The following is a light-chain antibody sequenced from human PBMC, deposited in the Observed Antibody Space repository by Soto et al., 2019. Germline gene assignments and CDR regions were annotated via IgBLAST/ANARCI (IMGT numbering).Light chain of an antibody. CDR2: EAS. V-gene: IGKV1-5*01. Sequence: DIQMTQSPSTLSASVGDRVTITCRPSQSVSTWLAWYQQKPGEAPNLLIYEASRLQSGVPSRFSGSASGREFTLTIPNLQPDDVATYYCLQCYDHQWTLGPWTTMDLK. CDR3: LQCYDHQWT. J-gene: IGKJ3*01. CDR1: QSVSTW.